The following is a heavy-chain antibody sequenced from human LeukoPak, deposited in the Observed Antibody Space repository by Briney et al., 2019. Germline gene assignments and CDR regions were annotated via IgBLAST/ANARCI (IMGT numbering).Heavy chain of an antibody. D-gene: IGHD6-13*01. CDR1: GFTFSSYW. Sequence: GGSLRLSCAASGFTFSSYWMYWVRQAPGKGLVWVSRIISDGSSTSYADSVKGRSTISRDNAKNTLYLRMNSLRPEDTAVYYCATIAAAGEYFDYWGQGTLVTVSS. CDR3: ATIAAAGEYFDY. CDR2: IISDGSST. J-gene: IGHJ4*02. V-gene: IGHV3-74*01.